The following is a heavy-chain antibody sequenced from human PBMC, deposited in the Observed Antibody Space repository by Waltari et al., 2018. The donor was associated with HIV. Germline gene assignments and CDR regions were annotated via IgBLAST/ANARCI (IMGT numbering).Heavy chain of an antibody. V-gene: IGHV4-39*01. Sequence: QLQLQESGPGLVKPSETLSLTCTVSGGSISSSSYYWGWIRQPPGKGLEWVGSIYYSGSTYYNPSLKSRGTISVDTSKNQFSLKLSSVTAADTAVYYCARPVAVAGATFFDYWGQGTLVTVSS. CDR3: ARPVAVAGATFFDY. CDR2: IYYSGST. J-gene: IGHJ4*02. D-gene: IGHD6-19*01. CDR1: GGSISSSSYY.